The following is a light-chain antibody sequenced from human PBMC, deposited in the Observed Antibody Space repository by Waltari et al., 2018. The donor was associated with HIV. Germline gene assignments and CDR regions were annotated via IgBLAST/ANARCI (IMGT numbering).Light chain of an antibody. V-gene: IGLV1-47*01. CDR1: NSNIGTEY. CDR2: RDN. J-gene: IGLJ2*01. CDR3: AAWDDSLGGVI. Sequence: RVTISCSGSNSNIGTEYVYWYHQLPGAAPRLLIYRDNQRPSGVPDRFSGSKSGTSASLAISGLRSEDESDYYCAAWDDSLGGVIFGGGTKLTVL.